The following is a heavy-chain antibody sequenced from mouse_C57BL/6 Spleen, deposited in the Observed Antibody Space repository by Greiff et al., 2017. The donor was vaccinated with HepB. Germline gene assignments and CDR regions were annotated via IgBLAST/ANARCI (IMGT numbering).Heavy chain of an antibody. CDR2: IHPNSGST. J-gene: IGHJ3*01. CDR3: ARSGGNWGFAY. Sequence: QVQLQQPGAELVKPGASVKLSCKASGYTFTSYWMHWVKQRPGQGLEWIGMIHPNSGSTNYNEKFKSKATLTVDKSSSTAYMQLSSLTSEDSAVYYCARSGGNWGFAYWGQGTLVTVSA. CDR1: GYTFTSYW. D-gene: IGHD4-1*01. V-gene: IGHV1-64*01.